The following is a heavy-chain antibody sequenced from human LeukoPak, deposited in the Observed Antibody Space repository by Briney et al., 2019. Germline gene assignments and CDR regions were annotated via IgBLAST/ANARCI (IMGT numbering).Heavy chain of an antibody. CDR2: ISAYNGNT. CDR1: GGTFSSYG. D-gene: IGHD6-13*01. V-gene: IGHV1-18*01. Sequence: ASVKVSCKASGGTFSSYGISWVRQAPGQGLEWMGWISAYNGNTNYAQKLQGRVTMTTDTSTSTAYMELRSLRSDDTAVYYCARPGGSSWLHEYYFDYWGQGTLVTVSS. CDR3: ARPGGSSWLHEYYFDY. J-gene: IGHJ4*02.